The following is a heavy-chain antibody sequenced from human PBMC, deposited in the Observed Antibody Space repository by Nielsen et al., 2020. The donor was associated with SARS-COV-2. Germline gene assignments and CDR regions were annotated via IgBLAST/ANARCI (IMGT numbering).Heavy chain of an antibody. D-gene: IGHD2-8*01. CDR1: GFTFSSYG. J-gene: IGHJ6*02. V-gene: IGHV3-33*01. CDR3: ARDIVLMVYAIPYYYGMDV. Sequence: GESLKISCAASGFTFSSYGMHWVRQAPGKGLEWVAVIWYDGSNKYYADSVKGRFTISRDNSKNTLYLQMNSLRAEDTAVYYCARDIVLMVYAIPYYYGMDVWGQGTTVTVSS. CDR2: IWYDGSNK.